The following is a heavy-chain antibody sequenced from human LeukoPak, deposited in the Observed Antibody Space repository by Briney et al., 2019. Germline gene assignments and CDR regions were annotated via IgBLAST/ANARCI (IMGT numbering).Heavy chain of an antibody. CDR1: GFTFSSYG. V-gene: IGHV3-23*01. Sequence: PGGSLRLSCAASGFTFSSYGMSWVRQAPGKGLEWVSDINGSGGSTYYADSVKGRFTISRDNSKNTLYLQMNSLRAEDTAVYYCVKGPGYYYMEVWGKGTTVTVSS. CDR2: INGSGGST. J-gene: IGHJ6*03. CDR3: VKGPGYYYMEV.